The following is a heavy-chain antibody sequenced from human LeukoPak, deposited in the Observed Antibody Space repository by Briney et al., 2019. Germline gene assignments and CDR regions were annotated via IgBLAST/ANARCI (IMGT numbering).Heavy chain of an antibody. D-gene: IGHD3-10*01. Sequence: SETLSLTCTVSGDSISGTSYYWDWIRQPPGKGLEWIGSIYNSGTTYYNPSLKSRDTISVDTSKNQFSLKVSSVTAADTAVYYCASRVYGLGSFNYWGQGTLVTVSS. V-gene: IGHV4-39*01. J-gene: IGHJ4*01. CDR3: ASRVYGLGSFNY. CDR2: IYNSGTT. CDR1: GDSISGTSYY.